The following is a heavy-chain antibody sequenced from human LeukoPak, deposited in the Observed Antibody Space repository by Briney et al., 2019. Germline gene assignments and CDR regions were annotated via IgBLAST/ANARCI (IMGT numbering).Heavy chain of an antibody. CDR2: TYYRSKWYN. CDR3: ARGWHSYYFDY. V-gene: IGHV6-1*01. J-gene: IGHJ4*02. D-gene: IGHD6-13*01. Sequence: SQTLSPTCAICGDSVSSNTAAWNGIRQTPSKGFEWRGRTYYRSKWYNEYAVSVKSRITINPDTTKNQFSLQLSSVTPDDTAVYYCARGWHSYYFDYWGQGTLVTVSS. CDR1: GDSVSSNTAA.